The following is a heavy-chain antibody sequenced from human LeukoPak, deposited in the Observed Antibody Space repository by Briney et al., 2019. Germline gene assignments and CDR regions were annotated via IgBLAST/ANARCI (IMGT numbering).Heavy chain of an antibody. J-gene: IGHJ6*02. CDR2: MNLNSGNT. V-gene: IGHV1-8*01. CDR3: ARSIAASGGYYGMDV. Sequence: ASVKVSCKASGYIFTTYDINWVRQATGQRLEWMGWMNLNSGNTGYAQNFQGRVTMTRNTSISTAYMELSSLRSEDTAVYYCARSIAASGGYYGMDVWGQGTTVTVSS. D-gene: IGHD6-6*01. CDR1: GYIFTTYD.